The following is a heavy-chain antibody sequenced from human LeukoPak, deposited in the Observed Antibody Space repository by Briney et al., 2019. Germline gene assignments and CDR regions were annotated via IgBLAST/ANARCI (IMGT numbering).Heavy chain of an antibody. Sequence: SETLSLTCSVSGGSISSSSYYWVWIRQPPGKGLEWIGSIYYSGSTYYNPSLKSRVTISVDMSKNQFSLNLNSVTAADTAVCYCARHPYYYHMDVWGKGTTVTVSS. CDR1: GGSISSSSYY. V-gene: IGHV4-39*01. CDR3: ARHPYYYHMDV. J-gene: IGHJ6*03. CDR2: IYYSGST.